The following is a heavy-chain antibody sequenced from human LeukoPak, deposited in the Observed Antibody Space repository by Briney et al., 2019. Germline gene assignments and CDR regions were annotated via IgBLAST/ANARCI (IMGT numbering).Heavy chain of an antibody. Sequence: GRSLRLSCTVSGFTVSSNSMSWVRQAPGKGLEWVSFIYSDNTHYSDSVKARFTISRDNSKNTLYLQMNSLRAEDTAVYYCARRAGAYSHPYDYWGQGTLVTVSS. D-gene: IGHD4/OR15-4a*01. CDR2: IYSDNT. J-gene: IGHJ4*02. V-gene: IGHV3-53*01. CDR1: GFTVSSNS. CDR3: ARRAGAYSHPYDY.